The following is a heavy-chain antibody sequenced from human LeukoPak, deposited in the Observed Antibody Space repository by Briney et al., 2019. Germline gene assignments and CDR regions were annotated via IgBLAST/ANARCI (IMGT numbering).Heavy chain of an antibody. CDR3: ARGGYYDFWSGYYTDY. CDR2: ISSNGGST. Sequence: GGSLRLSCGASGFTFSSYAMHWVRQAPGKGLEYVSAISSNGGSTYYANSVKGRFTISRDNSKNTLYLQMGSLRAEDMAVYYGARGGYYDFWSGYYTDYWGQGTLVTVSS. V-gene: IGHV3-64*01. D-gene: IGHD3-3*01. J-gene: IGHJ4*02. CDR1: GFTFSSYA.